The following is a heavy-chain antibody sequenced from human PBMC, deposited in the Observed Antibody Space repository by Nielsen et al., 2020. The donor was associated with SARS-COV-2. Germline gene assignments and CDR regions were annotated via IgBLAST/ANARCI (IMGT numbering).Heavy chain of an antibody. Sequence: GESLKISCAASGFTFDDYTMHWVRQAPGKGLEWVSLISWDGGSTYYADSVKGRFTISRDNSKNSLYLQMNSLRTEDTALYYCASGDLRRSGHDAFDIWGQGTMVTVSS. CDR2: ISWDGGST. CDR3: ASGDLRRSGHDAFDI. D-gene: IGHD2-21*01. CDR1: GFTFDDYT. V-gene: IGHV3-43*01. J-gene: IGHJ3*02.